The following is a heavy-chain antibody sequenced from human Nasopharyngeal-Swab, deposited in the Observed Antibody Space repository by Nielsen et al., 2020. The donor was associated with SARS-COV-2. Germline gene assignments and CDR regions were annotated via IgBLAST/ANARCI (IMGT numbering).Heavy chain of an antibody. CDR2: IIPIFGTA. CDR3: ARGGRRSLAGRRGIAVARSNWFDP. V-gene: IGHV1-69*06. J-gene: IGHJ5*02. D-gene: IGHD6-19*01. Sequence: WVRQAPGQGLEWMGGIIPIFGTANYAQKFQGRVTITADKSTSTAYMELSSLRSEDTAVYYCARGGRRSLAGRRGIAVARSNWFDPWGQGTLVTVSS.